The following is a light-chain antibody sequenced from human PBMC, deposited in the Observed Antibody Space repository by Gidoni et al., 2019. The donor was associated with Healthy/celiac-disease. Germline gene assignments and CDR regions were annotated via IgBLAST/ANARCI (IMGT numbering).Light chain of an antibody. J-gene: IGLJ2*01. V-gene: IGLV3-21*04. CDR1: NIGSKS. CDR3: QVWDSSSDHVV. Sequence: SYVLTQPPPVSVAPGKTARITCGGNNIGSKSVHWYQKKPGQAPVLVIYYDSDRPSGIPERFSGSNSGNTATLTISRVEAGDEADYYCQVWDSSSDHVVFGGGTKLTVL. CDR2: YDS.